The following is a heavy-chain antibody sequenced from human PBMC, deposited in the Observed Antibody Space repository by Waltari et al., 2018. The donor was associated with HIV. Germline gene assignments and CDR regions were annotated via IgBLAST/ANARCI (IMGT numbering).Heavy chain of an antibody. D-gene: IGHD3-22*01. CDR2: IYYSGST. J-gene: IGHJ4*02. Sequence: QLQLQESGPGLVKPSETLSLTCTVSGGSISSSSYYWGWIRQPPGKGLEWIGSIYYSGSTYYNPSLKSRVTISVDTSKNQFSLKLSSVTAADTAVYYCARLMGRVTMIGRGLDYWGQGTMVTVSS. CDR1: GGSISSSSYY. CDR3: ARLMGRVTMIGRGLDY. V-gene: IGHV4-39*01.